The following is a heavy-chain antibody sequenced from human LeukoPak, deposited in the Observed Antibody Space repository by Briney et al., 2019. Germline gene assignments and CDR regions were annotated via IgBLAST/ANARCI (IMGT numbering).Heavy chain of an antibody. J-gene: IGHJ4*02. Sequence: QPGGSLRLSCAASGLSVSNNFMIWVRQSPGKGLEWVSAISGSGGSTYYADSVKGRFTISRDNSKNTLFLQMNSLRVEDTAVYYCAKFEEMATINPFDYWGQGTLVTVSS. CDR2: ISGSGGST. V-gene: IGHV3-23*01. CDR1: GLSVSNNF. CDR3: AKFEEMATINPFDY. D-gene: IGHD5-24*01.